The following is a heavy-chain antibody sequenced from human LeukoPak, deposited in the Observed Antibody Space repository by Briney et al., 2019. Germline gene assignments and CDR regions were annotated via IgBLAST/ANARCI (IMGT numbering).Heavy chain of an antibody. CDR1: GGSISIYY. Sequence: SETLSLTCTVSGGSISIYYWSWIRQPPGKGLEWIGYISNSGNTNYNPSLKSRATISVDTSKNQFSLKLSSVTAADTAVYYCARQYYYDSSFDYWGQGTLVTVSS. J-gene: IGHJ4*02. CDR2: ISNSGNT. V-gene: IGHV4-59*08. D-gene: IGHD3-22*01. CDR3: ARQYYYDSSFDY.